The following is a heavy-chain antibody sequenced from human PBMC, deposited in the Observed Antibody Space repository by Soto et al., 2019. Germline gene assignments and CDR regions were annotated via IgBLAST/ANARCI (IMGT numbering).Heavy chain of an antibody. J-gene: IGHJ6*03. Sequence: QVHLEQWGAGLLNPSETLSLTCAVYGGSLSGYYWSWVRQSPGKGLEWIGEINHSGTANYNPALKTRATISAGASKHQFSRRLTSVTAADSATYYCASYHFLDLWTGSRHHMGVWRRGNPVTVS. D-gene: IGHD3-3*02. V-gene: IGHV4-34*01. CDR3: ASYHFLDLWTGSRHHMGV. CDR1: GGSLSGYY. CDR2: INHSGTA.